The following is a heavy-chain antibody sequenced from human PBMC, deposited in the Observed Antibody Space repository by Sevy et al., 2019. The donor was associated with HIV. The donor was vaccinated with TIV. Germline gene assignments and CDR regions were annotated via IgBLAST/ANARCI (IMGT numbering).Heavy chain of an antibody. D-gene: IGHD3-22*01. Sequence: ASVKVSCKASGGTFSSYAISWVRQAPGQGLEWMGGIIPIFGTANYAQKFQGRVTITADESTSTAYMELSSLRSEDTAVYYCARSAPNLYVDTAMAPSYYYDSSGYVYFDYWGQGTLVTVSS. CDR2: IIPIFGTA. V-gene: IGHV1-69*13. CDR3: ARSAPNLYVDTAMAPSYYYDSSGYVYFDY. CDR1: GGTFSSYA. J-gene: IGHJ4*02.